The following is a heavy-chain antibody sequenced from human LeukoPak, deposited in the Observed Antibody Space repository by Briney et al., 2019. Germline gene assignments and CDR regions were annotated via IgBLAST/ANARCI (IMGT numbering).Heavy chain of an antibody. V-gene: IGHV3-9*03. J-gene: IGHJ4*02. CDR3: AKDVVAASTGFFDY. CDR1: GFTFDDYA. CDR2: ISWNSGSI. Sequence: GGSLRLSCAASGFTFDDYAMHWVRQAPGKGLEWASGISWNSGSIGYADSVKGRFTISRDNAKNSLYLQMNSLRAEDMALYYCAKDVVAASTGFFDYWGQGTLVTVSS. D-gene: IGHD1-14*01.